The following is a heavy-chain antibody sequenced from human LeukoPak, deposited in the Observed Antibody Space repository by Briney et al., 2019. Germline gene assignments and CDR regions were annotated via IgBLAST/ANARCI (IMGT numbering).Heavy chain of an antibody. CDR3: ARGRSSGSYFDY. Sequence: GGSLRLSCAASGFTFSNNWMHWVRQAPGKGLVWVSRINSDGSSTSYADSVKGRFTISRDNAKNTLYLQMSSLRAEDTAVYYCARGRSSGSYFDYWGQGTLVTVSS. CDR1: GFTFSNNW. J-gene: IGHJ4*02. V-gene: IGHV3-74*01. CDR2: INSDGSST. D-gene: IGHD1-26*01.